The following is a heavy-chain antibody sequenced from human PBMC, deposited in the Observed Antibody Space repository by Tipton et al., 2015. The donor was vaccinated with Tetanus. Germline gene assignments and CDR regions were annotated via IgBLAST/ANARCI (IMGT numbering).Heavy chain of an antibody. D-gene: IGHD2-8*02. CDR3: ARAHCSGGVCNFDF. Sequence: QLVQSGGEVKKPGESLKISCKGSGYIFNNYWIGWVRQKPGKGLEWMGIIYPGDSDTRYSPSSQGQVSFSADKSINTAFLQWSSLKASDTAMYYCARAHCSGGVCNFDFWGQGALVTVAS. CDR1: GYIFNNYW. CDR2: IYPGDSDT. V-gene: IGHV5-51*01. J-gene: IGHJ4*02.